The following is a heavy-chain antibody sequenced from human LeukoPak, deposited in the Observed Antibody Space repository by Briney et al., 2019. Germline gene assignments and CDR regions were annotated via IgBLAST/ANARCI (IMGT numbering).Heavy chain of an antibody. CDR2: ISSSGSTI. V-gene: IGHV3-48*03. D-gene: IGHD6-13*01. J-gene: IGHJ6*02. CDR1: GFTFSSYE. Sequence: GGSLRLSCAASGFTFSSYEMNWVRQAPGKGLEWVSYISSSGSTIYYADSVKGRFTISRDNAKNSLYLQMNSLRAEDTAVYYCARDLRQQLVFQWAYYYYGMDVWGQGTTVTVSS. CDR3: ARDLRQQLVFQWAYYYYGMDV.